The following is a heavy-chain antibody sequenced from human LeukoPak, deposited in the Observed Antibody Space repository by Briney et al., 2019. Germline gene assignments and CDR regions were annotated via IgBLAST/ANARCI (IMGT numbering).Heavy chain of an antibody. CDR3: ATLTRDYYDSSGYYYKVPDDY. V-gene: IGHV4-39*01. D-gene: IGHD3-22*01. J-gene: IGHJ4*02. CDR2: IYYSGST. Sequence: SETLSPTCTVSGGSISSSSYYWGWIRQPPGKGLEWIGSIYYSGSTYYNPSLKSRVTISVDTSKNQFSLKLSSVTAADTAVYYCATLTRDYYDSSGYYYKVPDDYWGQGTLVTVSS. CDR1: GGSISSSSYY.